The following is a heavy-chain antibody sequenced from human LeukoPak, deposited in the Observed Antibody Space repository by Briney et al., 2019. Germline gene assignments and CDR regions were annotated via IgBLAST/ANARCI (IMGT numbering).Heavy chain of an antibody. V-gene: IGHV3-7*01. CDR1: GFTFSDYW. CDR3: TRGDPDY. J-gene: IGHJ4*02. Sequence: GGSLRLSCAASGFTFSDYWMQWVRQAPGKGLEWVANINNRGTITYLADSVRGRFTISRDNAKKSLFLQMNSLRAEDTAVYYCTRGDPDYWGQGTLVTVSS. D-gene: IGHD2-21*02. CDR2: INNRGTIT.